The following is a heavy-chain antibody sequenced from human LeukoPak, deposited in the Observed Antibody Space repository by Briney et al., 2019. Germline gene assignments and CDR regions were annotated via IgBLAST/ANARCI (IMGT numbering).Heavy chain of an antibody. V-gene: IGHV3-7*01. J-gene: IGHJ4*02. Sequence: PGGSLRLSCAASGFTFNNYWMSWVRQAPGKGLEWVANIKLDGSEKYYVDSVKGRFTISRDNAKSSLYLRMNSLRAEDTAVYYCAREGRGKTPPNFDSWGQGALVTVSS. CDR2: IKLDGSEK. CDR1: GFTFNNYW. CDR3: AREGRGKTPPNFDS.